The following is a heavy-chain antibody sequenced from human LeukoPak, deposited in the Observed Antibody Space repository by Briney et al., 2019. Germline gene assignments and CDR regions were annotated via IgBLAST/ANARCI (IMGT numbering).Heavy chain of an antibody. CDR1: GFSLSTSGVG. J-gene: IGHJ4*02. CDR2: IYWNDDK. V-gene: IGHV2-5*01. CDR3: ARRGSSSSFDY. D-gene: IGHD6-6*01. Sequence: SGPTLVNPTQTLTLICTFSGFSLSTSGVGVGWIRQPPGKALEWLALIYWNDDKRYSPSLESRLTITKDTSKNQVVLTMTNMDPVDTATYYCARRGSSSSFDYWGQGTLVIVSS.